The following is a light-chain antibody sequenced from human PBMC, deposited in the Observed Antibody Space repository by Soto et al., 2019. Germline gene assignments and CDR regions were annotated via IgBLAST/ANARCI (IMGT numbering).Light chain of an antibody. CDR2: DVS. CDR3: SSYTSSITLV. Sequence: QSALTQPASVSGSPGQSITISCTGTSSDVGGYNYVSWYQQHPGKAPKLMIYDVSNRPSGVSNRFSGSKSGNTASLSISGLQAEDEADYYCSSYTSSITLVFGGGTK. CDR1: SSDVGGYNY. V-gene: IGLV2-14*03. J-gene: IGLJ2*01.